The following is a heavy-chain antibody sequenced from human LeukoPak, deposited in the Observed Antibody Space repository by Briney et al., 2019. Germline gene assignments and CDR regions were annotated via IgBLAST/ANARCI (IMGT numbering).Heavy chain of an antibody. CDR1: GFTFSSYW. Sequence: GGSLRLSCAASGFTFSSYWMSRVRQAPGKGLEWVGHIKQDGSEKYYVDSVKGRFTISRDNAKNSLYLQMNSLRAEDTAVYYCARDSDYYDSSGYSDYWGQGTLVTVSS. CDR3: ARDSDYYDSSGYSDY. V-gene: IGHV3-7*01. J-gene: IGHJ4*02. CDR2: IKQDGSEK. D-gene: IGHD3-22*01.